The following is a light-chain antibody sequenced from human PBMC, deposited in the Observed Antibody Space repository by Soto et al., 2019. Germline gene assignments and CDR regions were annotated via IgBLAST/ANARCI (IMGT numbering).Light chain of an antibody. J-gene: IGKJ3*01. V-gene: IGKV1-33*01. Sequence: DIQMTQSPSSLSASVGDRVTITCQASQDIRKYLNWYQQKPGRAPKLLIYGASNLETGVPSRFSGIGYGTDCTYTISSPQPEDIATYFCQHYDNLPPFTFGPGTKVAIK. CDR3: QHYDNLPPFT. CDR1: QDIRKY. CDR2: GAS.